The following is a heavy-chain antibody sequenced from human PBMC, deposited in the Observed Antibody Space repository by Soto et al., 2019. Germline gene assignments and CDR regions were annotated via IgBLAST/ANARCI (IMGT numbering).Heavy chain of an antibody. D-gene: IGHD6-6*01. V-gene: IGHV3-23*01. CDR2: ISGGGTST. Sequence: GGSLRLSCVASGFTFDSYAMNWIRQAPGKGLEWVSVISGGGTSTYYADSVKGRFTVSRDNSKNTMYLQMNSLRAEDTAVYYCARDLRLSEQLVGYWGQGTLVTVSS. CDR3: ARDLRLSEQLVGY. CDR1: GFTFDSYA. J-gene: IGHJ4*02.